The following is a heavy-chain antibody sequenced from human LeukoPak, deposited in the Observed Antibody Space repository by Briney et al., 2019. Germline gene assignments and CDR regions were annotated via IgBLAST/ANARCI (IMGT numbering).Heavy chain of an antibody. V-gene: IGHV3-74*01. J-gene: IGHJ4*02. CDR2: INSDGSWT. CDR1: GNYW. CDR3: ARLVATICY. Sequence: GGSLRLSCAASGNYWMHWVRQAPGKGLLWVSHINSDGSWTSYADSVKGRFTISRDNAKNTLYLQMNSLRAEDTAVYYCARLVATICYWGQGTLVTVSS. D-gene: IGHD5-24*01.